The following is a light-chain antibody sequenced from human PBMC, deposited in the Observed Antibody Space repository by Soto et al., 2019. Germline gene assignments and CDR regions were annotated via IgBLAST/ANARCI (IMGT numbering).Light chain of an antibody. CDR2: DAS. CDR3: QQFNNYPLT. CDR1: ESISSW. J-gene: IGKJ4*01. Sequence: DIKITQSPSTLSASVGYRVTITCRASESISSWLAWYQQKPGKAPKLLIYDASSLESGVPSRFSGSGSGTDFTLTISSLQPEDFATYYCQQFNNYPLTFGGGTNVDIK. V-gene: IGKV1-5*01.